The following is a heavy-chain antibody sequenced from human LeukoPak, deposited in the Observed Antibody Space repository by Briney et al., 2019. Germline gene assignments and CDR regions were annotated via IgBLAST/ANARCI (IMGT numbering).Heavy chain of an antibody. V-gene: IGHV3-74*01. CDR2: INSDGSST. D-gene: IGHD1-26*01. CDR3: ARDFSRAIVGATGY. J-gene: IGHJ4*02. Sequence: PGGSLRLSCAASGFTFSSYWMHWVRQAPGKGLVWVSRINSDGSSTTYADSVKGRFTISRDNAKNSLYLQMNSLRAEDTAVYYCARDFSRAIVGATGYWGKGTLVTVSS. CDR1: GFTFSSYW.